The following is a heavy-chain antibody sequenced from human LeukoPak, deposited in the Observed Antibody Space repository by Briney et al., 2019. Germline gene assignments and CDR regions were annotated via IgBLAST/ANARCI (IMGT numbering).Heavy chain of an antibody. V-gene: IGHV4-30-4*01. J-gene: IGHJ6*02. CDR3: XRADRWDGMDV. CDR2: IYYSGST. Sequence: IPSETLSLTCTVSGGSISSDKFYWSWIRQPPGKGLEWIGYIYYSGSTYYNPSLKSRVTISVDTSKNQFSLKLSSVTAADTAVYXXXRADRWDGMDVWGQGTTVTVSS. D-gene: IGHD4-23*01. CDR1: GGSISSDKFY.